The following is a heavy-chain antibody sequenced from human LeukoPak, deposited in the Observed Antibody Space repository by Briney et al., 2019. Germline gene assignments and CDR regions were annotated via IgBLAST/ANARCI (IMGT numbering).Heavy chain of an antibody. V-gene: IGHV3-30-3*01. CDR3: ARLRGRYCSSTSCYTDDAYYYMDV. Sequence: GGSLRLSCAASGFTFSSYAMHWVRQAPGKGLEWVAVISYDGSNKYYADSVKGRFTISRDNSKNTLYLQMNSLRAEDTAVYYCARLRGRYCSSTSCYTDDAYYYMDVWGKGTTVTVSS. D-gene: IGHD2-2*02. J-gene: IGHJ6*03. CDR2: ISYDGSNK. CDR1: GFTFSSYA.